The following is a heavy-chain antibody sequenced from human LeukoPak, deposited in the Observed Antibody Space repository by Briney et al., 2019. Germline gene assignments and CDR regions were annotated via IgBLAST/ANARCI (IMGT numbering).Heavy chain of an antibody. J-gene: IGHJ4*01. V-gene: IGHV3-7*01. CDR1: GFIFSDYW. CDR3: ARDGTAAGLYFDL. D-gene: IGHD6-13*01. CDR2: IKQDGGEK. Sequence: PGGSLRLSRGVSGFIFSDYWMNWVRQAPGKGLEWVASIKQDGGEKSYVDSVKGRFTISRDNAKNSLYLQMSSLRAEDTAVYYCARDGTAAGLYFDLWGQGTPVTVSS.